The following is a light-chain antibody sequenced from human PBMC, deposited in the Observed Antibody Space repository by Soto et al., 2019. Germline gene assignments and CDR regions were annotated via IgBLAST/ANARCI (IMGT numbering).Light chain of an antibody. Sequence: EIVMTQSPATLSVSPGERATLSCRASQSVSSNLAWYQQKPGQAPRLLIYGASTRATGIPARFSGSGSGTEFTLTISSLQSEDFATYYCQQYHIYSGTFGQGTKV. V-gene: IGKV3-15*01. J-gene: IGKJ1*01. CDR3: QQYHIYSGT. CDR2: GAS. CDR1: QSVSSN.